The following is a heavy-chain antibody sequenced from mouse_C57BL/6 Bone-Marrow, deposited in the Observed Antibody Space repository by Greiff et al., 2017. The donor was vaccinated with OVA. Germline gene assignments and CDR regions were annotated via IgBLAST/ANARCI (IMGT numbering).Heavy chain of an antibody. CDR1: GFNIKDDY. Sequence: VQVVQSGAELVRPGASVKLSCTASGFNIKDDYMHWVKERPEQGLEWIGWIDPENGDTEYDSKFQSKATITADTTSKTVYLHLSSLTSEDSAVYYCTTERDWGKGTTVTVSS. V-gene: IGHV14-4*01. CDR3: TTERD. CDR2: IDPENGDT. J-gene: IGHJ1*03.